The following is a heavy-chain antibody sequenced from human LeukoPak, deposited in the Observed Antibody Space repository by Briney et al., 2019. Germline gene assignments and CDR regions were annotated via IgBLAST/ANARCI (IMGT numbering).Heavy chain of an antibody. CDR1: GYTFTGYY. CDR2: INPNSGGT. V-gene: IGHV1-2*06. CDR3: ARGRLVYVELGLRFDY. J-gene: IGHJ4*02. Sequence: ASVKVSCKASGYTFTGYYMHWVRQAPGQGLEWMGRINPNSGGTTYAQKFQGRVTMTRDTSISTAYMELSRLRSDDTAVYYCARGRLVYVELGLRFDYWGQGTLVTVSS. D-gene: IGHD1-7*01.